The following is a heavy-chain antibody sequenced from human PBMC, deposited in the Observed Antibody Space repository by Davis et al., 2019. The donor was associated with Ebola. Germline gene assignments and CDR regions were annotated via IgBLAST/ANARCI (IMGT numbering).Heavy chain of an antibody. D-gene: IGHD4-11*01. Sequence: ASVKVSCKGSGYTFTSHGFSWVRQAPGQGLEWLGWVSTYNGNTNYAHKVQGRITMTRDTSISTVYMELSSLRYDDTADYYCARGHNYAHEYWGQGTLVTVSS. CDR3: ARGHNYAHEY. CDR2: VSTYNGNT. J-gene: IGHJ4*02. V-gene: IGHV1-18*01. CDR1: GYTFTSHG.